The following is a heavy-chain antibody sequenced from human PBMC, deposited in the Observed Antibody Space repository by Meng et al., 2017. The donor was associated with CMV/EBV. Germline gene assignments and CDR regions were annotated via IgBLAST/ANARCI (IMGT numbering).Heavy chain of an antibody. V-gene: IGHV4-34*01. Sequence: SETLSLTCAVYGGSFSGYYWSWIRQPPGKGLEWIGEINHSGSTNYNPSLKSRVTISVGTSKNQFSLKLSSVTAADTAVYYCARASYGRSPFYYWGQGTLVTVSS. D-gene: IGHD5-18*01. J-gene: IGHJ4*02. CDR3: ARASYGRSPFYY. CDR2: INHSGST. CDR1: GGSFSGYY.